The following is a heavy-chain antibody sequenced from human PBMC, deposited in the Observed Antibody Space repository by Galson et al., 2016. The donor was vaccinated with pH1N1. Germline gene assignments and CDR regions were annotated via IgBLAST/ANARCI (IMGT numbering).Heavy chain of an antibody. J-gene: IGHJ4*02. CDR1: GFTITRND. CDR3: ARHPTYYDNTYLDS. V-gene: IGHV1-8*03. D-gene: IGHD3-22*01. Sequence: SVKVSCKASGFTITRNDFNRVRQATGQGLEWMGWINPNSGDTGYAQRFQGRVTITRNTSISTAYMELSSLSSDDTAVYFCARHPTYYDNTYLDSWGQGTLVTVSS. CDR2: INPNSGDT.